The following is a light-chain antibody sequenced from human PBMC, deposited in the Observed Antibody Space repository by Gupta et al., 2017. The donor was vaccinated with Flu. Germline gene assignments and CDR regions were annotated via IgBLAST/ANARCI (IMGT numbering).Light chain of an antibody. J-gene: IGLJ2*01. CDR2: EVT. Sequence: QSALTQPASVSGSPGQSITLSCSGTYSDIGGYEYVSWYQQHPGKAPKLIIYEVTYRPSGVSNRFSGSKSGNLASLTISGLQAEDEAVYYCASYTSRTTLEVFGGGTKLTVL. CDR3: ASYTSRTTLEV. CDR1: YSDIGGYEY. V-gene: IGLV2-14*01.